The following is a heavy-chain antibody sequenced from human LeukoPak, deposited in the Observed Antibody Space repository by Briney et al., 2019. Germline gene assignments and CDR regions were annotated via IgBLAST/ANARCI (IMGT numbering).Heavy chain of an antibody. CDR1: GFTFSSYG. CDR2: ISYDGSNK. Sequence: GGSLRLSCAASGFTFSSYGMHWVRQAPGKGLEWVAVISYDGSNKYYADSVKGRFTISRDNSKNTLYLQMNSLRAEDTAVYYCARDGEYDFWSGYYDYWGQGTLVTVSS. D-gene: IGHD3-3*01. J-gene: IGHJ4*02. CDR3: ARDGEYDFWSGYYDY. V-gene: IGHV3-30*03.